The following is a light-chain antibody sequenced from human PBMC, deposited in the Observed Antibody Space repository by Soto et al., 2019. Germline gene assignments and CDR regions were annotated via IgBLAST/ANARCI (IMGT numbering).Light chain of an antibody. V-gene: IGKV1-5*03. CDR1: QSISSW. CDR2: KAS. CDR3: QQYKSYSLFP. Sequence: DIPMTQSPSTLSASVGDRVIIICRASQSISSWLAWYQQKPGKAPKLLIHKASSLQSGVPSRFSGSGSGTEFTLTISSLQPDDFATYYCQQYKSYSLFPFGPGTKVDF. J-gene: IGKJ3*01.